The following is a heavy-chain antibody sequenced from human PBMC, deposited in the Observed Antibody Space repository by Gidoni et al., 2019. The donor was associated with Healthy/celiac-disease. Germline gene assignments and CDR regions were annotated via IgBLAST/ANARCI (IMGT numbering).Heavy chain of an antibody. Sequence: EVQLLESGGGLVQPGGSLRLSCAASGFTFSSSAMSWVRQAPGKGLVWVSAIRGMGGSTYYADSVKGRFTISRDNSKNTLYLQMNSLRAEDTAVYYCAKDSPTGPFGGVIVREPPDYWGQGTLVTVSS. CDR1: GFTFSSSA. CDR2: IRGMGGST. J-gene: IGHJ4*02. D-gene: IGHD3-16*02. CDR3: AKDSPTGPFGGVIVREPPDY. V-gene: IGHV3-23*01.